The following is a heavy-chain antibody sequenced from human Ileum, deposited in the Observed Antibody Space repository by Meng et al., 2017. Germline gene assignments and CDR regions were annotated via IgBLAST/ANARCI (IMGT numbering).Heavy chain of an antibody. CDR3: ARRAAVAVPSDY. J-gene: IGHJ4*02. V-gene: IGHV4-38-2*02. D-gene: IGHD6-19*01. Sequence: SETLSLTCTVSGYSISSGYYWGWIRQPPGKGLEWIGSIYHSGSTYYNPSLKSRVTISVDTSKNQSSLKLSSVTAADTAVYYCARRAAVAVPSDYWGQGTLVTVSS. CDR2: IYHSGST. CDR1: GYSISSGYY.